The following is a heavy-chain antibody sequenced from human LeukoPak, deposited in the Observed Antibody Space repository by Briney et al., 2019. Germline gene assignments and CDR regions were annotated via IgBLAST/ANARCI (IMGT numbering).Heavy chain of an antibody. J-gene: IGHJ4*02. CDR1: GGSISSYY. D-gene: IGHD3-10*01. V-gene: IGHV4-59*01. Sequence: SETLSLTCTVSGGSISSYYWSWIRQLPGKGLEWIGYIYYSGSTNYNPSLKSRVTISVDTSKNQFSLKLSSVTAADTAVYYCARGGWFGESTYFDYWGQGTLVTVSS. CDR3: ARGGWFGESTYFDY. CDR2: IYYSGST.